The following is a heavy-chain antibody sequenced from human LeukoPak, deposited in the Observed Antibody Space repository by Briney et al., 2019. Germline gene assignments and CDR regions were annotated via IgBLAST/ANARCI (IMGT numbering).Heavy chain of an antibody. CDR2: INRSGST. V-gene: IGHV4-34*01. CDR1: GGSFSGYY. D-gene: IGHD3-3*01. CDR3: ARGRIRITIFGVVNNWFDP. J-gene: IGHJ5*02. Sequence: SETLSLTCAVYGGSFSGYYWSWIRQPPGKGLEWIGEINRSGSTNYNPSLKSRVTISVDTSKNQFSLKLSSVTAADTAVYYCARGRIRITIFGVVNNWFDPWGQGTLVTVSS.